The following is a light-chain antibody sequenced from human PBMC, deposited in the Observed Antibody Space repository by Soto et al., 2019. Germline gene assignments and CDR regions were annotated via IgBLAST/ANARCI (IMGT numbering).Light chain of an antibody. CDR2: EVS. J-gene: IGLJ1*01. CDR3: QVWDVSTFHPYL. V-gene: IGLV2-8*01. CDR1: SSDVGGYNY. Sequence: QSALTQPPSASGSPGQSVTISCTGTSSDVGGYNYVSWYQQHPGKAPKLMIYEVSKRPSGVPDRFSGSKSGNTASLTVSGLQADDEADYYCQVWDVSTFHPYLFGTGTKLTVL.